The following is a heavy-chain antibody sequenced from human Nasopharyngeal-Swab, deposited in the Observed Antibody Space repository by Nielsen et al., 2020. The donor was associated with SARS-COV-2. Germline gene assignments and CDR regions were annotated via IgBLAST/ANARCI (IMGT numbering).Heavy chain of an antibody. CDR1: GFTFSHYS. CDR2: ISSSTSYI. J-gene: IGHJ6*02. CDR3: ARDGFGESPYYYYYGMDV. V-gene: IGHV3-21*01. Sequence: GESLKISCAASGFTFSHYSMNWVRQAPGKGLEWVSSISSSTSYIYYADSVKGRFTISRDNAKNSLYLQMNSLRAEDTAVYYCARDGFGESPYYYYYGMDVWGQGTTVTVSS. D-gene: IGHD3-10*01.